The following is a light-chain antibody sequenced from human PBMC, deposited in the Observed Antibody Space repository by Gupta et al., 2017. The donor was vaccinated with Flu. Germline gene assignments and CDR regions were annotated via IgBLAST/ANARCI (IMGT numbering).Light chain of an antibody. V-gene: IGKV3-20*01. Sequence: DIVLTQSPGTLSLSPGDRGTLSCRASQSVSSKYLAWYQQKPGQHPRMLIYDAFSRATGIPARFSGSGSGRKYTIPISRLEQEEFVVYYCQHQGSRPRWTFGQGTKVEIK. CDR1: QSVSSKY. CDR3: QHQGSRPRWT. CDR2: DAF. J-gene: IGKJ1*01.